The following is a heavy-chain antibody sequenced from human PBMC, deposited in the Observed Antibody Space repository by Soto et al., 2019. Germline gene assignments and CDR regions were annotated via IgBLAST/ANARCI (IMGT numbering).Heavy chain of an antibody. D-gene: IGHD1-1*01. CDR1: GFTFSSYW. Sequence: EVQLVESGGGLVQPGGSLRLSCAASGFTFSSYWMHWVRQAPGKGLVWVSRINSDGSSTSYADSVKGRFTISRDNAKNTLYLQMNCLRAEYTAVYYCARAFVKRRGYYFDYWGQGTLVTVSS. V-gene: IGHV3-74*01. CDR2: INSDGSST. J-gene: IGHJ4*02. CDR3: ARAFVKRRGYYFDY.